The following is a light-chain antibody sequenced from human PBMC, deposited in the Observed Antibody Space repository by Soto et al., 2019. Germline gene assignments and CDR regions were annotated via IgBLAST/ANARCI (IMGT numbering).Light chain of an antibody. CDR1: SSDVGGYNY. CDR2: EVS. J-gene: IGLJ1*01. Sequence: QSALTQPASVSGSPGQSITISCTGTSSDVGGYNYVSWYQQHPGKVPKLMIYEVSNRLSGVSNRFSGSKSGNTASLTISVLQAEDEADYYCCSYTSTSSCVFGTGTKLTVL. CDR3: CSYTSTSSCV. V-gene: IGLV2-14*01.